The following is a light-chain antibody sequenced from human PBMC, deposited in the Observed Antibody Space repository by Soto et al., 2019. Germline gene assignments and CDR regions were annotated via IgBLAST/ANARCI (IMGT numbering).Light chain of an antibody. J-gene: IGKJ4*01. V-gene: IGKV3-15*01. Sequence: EIVLTQSPGTLSLSPGERATLSCRASQSVSSHLAWYQQTPGQAPRLLIYDASTRATGIPARFSGSGSGTDFTLTISSLQPEDFATYYCQQSYSTPRTFGGGTKGDIK. CDR3: QQSYSTPRT. CDR1: QSVSSH. CDR2: DAS.